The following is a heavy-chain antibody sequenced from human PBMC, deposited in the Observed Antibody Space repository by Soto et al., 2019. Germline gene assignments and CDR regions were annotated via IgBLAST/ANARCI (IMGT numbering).Heavy chain of an antibody. Sequence: QVQLQESGPGLVKPSETLSLTCTVSGGSVSSGSYYWSWIRQPPGKGLEWIGYIYYSGSTNYNPSLKSRVTISVDPSKNQFSLKLSSVTAADTAVYYCARDRYYDSSGYEVGAFDIWGQGTMVTVSS. CDR1: GGSVSSGSYY. V-gene: IGHV4-61*01. D-gene: IGHD3-22*01. CDR2: IYYSGST. CDR3: ARDRYYDSSGYEVGAFDI. J-gene: IGHJ3*02.